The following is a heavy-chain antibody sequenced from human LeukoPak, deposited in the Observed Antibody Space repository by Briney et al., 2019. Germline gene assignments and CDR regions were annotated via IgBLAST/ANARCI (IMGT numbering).Heavy chain of an antibody. Sequence: GESLRLSCAASGFTFSSYSMNWVRQAPGKGLEWVSSISGSSTYIDYADSVKGRFTISRDNAKNAPYLQMDSPRAEDTAVYYCARDHSSGRYFDFWGQGTLVTVSS. CDR3: ARDHSSGRYFDF. V-gene: IGHV3-21*01. D-gene: IGHD3-22*01. J-gene: IGHJ4*02. CDR2: ISGSSTYI. CDR1: GFTFSSYS.